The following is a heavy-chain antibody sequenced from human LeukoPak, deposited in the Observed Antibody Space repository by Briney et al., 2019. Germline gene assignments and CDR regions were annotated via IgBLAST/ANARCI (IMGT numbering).Heavy chain of an antibody. CDR3: ARDELYYDILTGYYKADRSFDY. CDR2: ISSSGSTI. D-gene: IGHD3-9*01. V-gene: IGHV3-11*04. J-gene: IGHJ4*01. Sequence: GGSLRLSCAASGFTFSDYYMSWIRQAPGKGLEWVSYISSSGSTIYYADSVKGRFTISRDNAKNSLYLQMNSLRAEDTAVYYCARDELYYDILTGYYKADRSFDYWGQGTLVTVSS. CDR1: GFTFSDYY.